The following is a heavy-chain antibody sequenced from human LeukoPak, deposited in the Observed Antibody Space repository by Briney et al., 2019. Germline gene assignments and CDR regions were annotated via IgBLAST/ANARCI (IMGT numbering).Heavy chain of an antibody. Sequence: GGSLRLSCVASGFSFSNYGMNWVRQAPGKGLEWVADIRYDGSVRHYVDSVKGRFTISRDNSKNTLYQEMGSLTTEDTAVYYCATPLSASSTDYWGQGTLVTVSS. V-gene: IGHV3-30*02. CDR2: IRYDGSVR. CDR1: GFSFSNYG. CDR3: ATPLSASSTDY. D-gene: IGHD6-6*01. J-gene: IGHJ4*02.